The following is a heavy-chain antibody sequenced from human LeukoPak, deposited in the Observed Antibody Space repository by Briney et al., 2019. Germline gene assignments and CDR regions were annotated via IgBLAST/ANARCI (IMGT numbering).Heavy chain of an antibody. Sequence: PGGSLRLSCAASGFTFSSYAMSWVRQAPGKGLEWVSVIYSGGSTHYADSVKGRFTISRDNSKNTLYLQMNSLRAEDTAVYYCARRAYFVDYWGQGTLVAVSS. CDR1: GFTFSSYA. D-gene: IGHD1-26*01. CDR2: IYSGGST. J-gene: IGHJ4*02. CDR3: ARRAYFVDY. V-gene: IGHV3-66*01.